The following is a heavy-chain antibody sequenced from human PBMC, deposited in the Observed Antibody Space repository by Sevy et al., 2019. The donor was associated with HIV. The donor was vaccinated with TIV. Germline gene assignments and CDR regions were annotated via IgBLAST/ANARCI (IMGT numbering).Heavy chain of an antibody. CDR1: GYTFTSYD. Sequence: ASVKVSCKASGYTFTSYDINWVRQATGQGLEWMGWMNPNTGNTGYAQKFQGRVTTTGDTSTSTAYMELRSLRSDDTAIYYCTRVRALNYYDTSVSMEYNWFDPWGQGTLVTVSS. J-gene: IGHJ5*02. V-gene: IGHV1-8*02. CDR3: TRVRALNYYDTSVSMEYNWFDP. CDR2: MNPNTGNT. D-gene: IGHD3-22*01.